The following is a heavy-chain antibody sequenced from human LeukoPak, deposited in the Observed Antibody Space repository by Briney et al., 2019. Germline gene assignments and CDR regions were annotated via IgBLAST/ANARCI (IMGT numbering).Heavy chain of an antibody. Sequence: GGSLRLSCAASGFTFSSYSMNWVRQAPGKGLEWVSYISSSSSTIYYADSVKGRFTISRDNAKNSLYLQMNSLRAEDTAVYYCASDLTFGDRPHWFDPWGQGTLVTVSS. D-gene: IGHD3-10*01. V-gene: IGHV3-48*04. CDR3: ASDLTFGDRPHWFDP. CDR2: ISSSSSTI. CDR1: GFTFSSYS. J-gene: IGHJ5*02.